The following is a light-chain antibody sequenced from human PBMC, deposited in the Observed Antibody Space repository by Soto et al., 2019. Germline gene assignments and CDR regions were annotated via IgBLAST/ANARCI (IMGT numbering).Light chain of an antibody. Sequence: EIALTQSPGTLSLSPGERATLSCRASQSISSSYLAWYQQKPVQAPRLLVYGASSRATGIPDRFSGSGSRTSVTITISRLEPADFAVYSGQQDGSSRCTFGPGTKVDIK. J-gene: IGKJ3*01. CDR1: QSISSSY. CDR2: GAS. CDR3: QQDGSSRCT. V-gene: IGKV3-20*01.